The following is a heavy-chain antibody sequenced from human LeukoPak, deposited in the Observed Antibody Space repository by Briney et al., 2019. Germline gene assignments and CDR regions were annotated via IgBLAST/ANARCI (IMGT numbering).Heavy chain of an antibody. V-gene: IGHV1-46*01. CDR2: INPSGGST. J-gene: IGHJ4*02. D-gene: IGHD3-3*01. CDR1: GYTFTSYY. Sequence: ASVKVPCKASGYTFTSYYMHWVRQAPGQGLEWMGIINPSGGSTSYAQKFQGRVTMTRDTSTSTVYMELSSLRSEDTAVYYCARELPVLRFLEWSPFDYWGQGTLVTVSS. CDR3: ARELPVLRFLEWSPFDY.